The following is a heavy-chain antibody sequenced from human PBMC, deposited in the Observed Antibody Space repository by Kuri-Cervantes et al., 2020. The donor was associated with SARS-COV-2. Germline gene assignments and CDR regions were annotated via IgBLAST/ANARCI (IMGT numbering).Heavy chain of an antibody. D-gene: IGHD1-1*01. V-gene: IGHV4-38-2*02. J-gene: IGHJ5*02. CDR3: ARAYDSVNWFDP. CDR2: IYHSGST. Sequence: SETLSLTCTVTGGSITSHYWSWIRQPPGKGLEWIGSIYHSGSTYYNPSLKSRVTISVDTSKNQFSLKLSSVTAADTAVYYCARAYDSVNWFDPWGQGTLVTVSS. CDR1: GGSITSHY.